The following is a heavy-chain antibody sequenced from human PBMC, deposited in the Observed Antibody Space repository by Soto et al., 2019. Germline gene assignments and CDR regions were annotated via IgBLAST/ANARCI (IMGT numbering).Heavy chain of an antibody. V-gene: IGHV3-7*03. Sequence: PGGSLRLSCAASGFSFSNYWMSWVRQAPGKGLEWVANINQDGRKKFYVDSVKGRFTISRDNAKKSLHLQMNSLRAEDTAVYYCASSAAAPRFRDYWGQGTLVTVSS. CDR3: ASSAAAPRFRDY. J-gene: IGHJ4*02. D-gene: IGHD2-2*01. CDR2: INQDGRKK. CDR1: GFSFSNYW.